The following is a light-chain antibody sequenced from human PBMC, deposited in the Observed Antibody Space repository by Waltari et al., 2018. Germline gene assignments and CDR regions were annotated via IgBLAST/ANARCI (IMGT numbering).Light chain of an antibody. CDR1: SSAVGGYNY. CDR2: EVS. CDR3: SSYAGSNNLV. J-gene: IGLJ2*01. Sequence: QSALTQPPSASGSPGQSVTISCTGTSSAVGGYNYVSWYQQHPGKAPNFMIYEVSKRPSGVPDRFSGSKSGNTASLTVSGLQAEDEADYYCSSYAGSNNLVFCGGTKLTVL. V-gene: IGLV2-8*01.